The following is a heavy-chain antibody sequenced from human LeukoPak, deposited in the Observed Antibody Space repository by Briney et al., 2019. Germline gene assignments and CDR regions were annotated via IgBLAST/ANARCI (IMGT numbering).Heavy chain of an antibody. CDR1: GFTFDDYG. CDR2: INWNGGST. J-gene: IGHJ5*02. CDR3: ARVLIAAAGTRNWFDP. Sequence: PGGSLRLSCAASGFTFDDYGVSWVRQAPGKGLEWVSGINWNGGSTGYADSVKGRFTISRDNAKNPLYLQMNSLRAEDTALYYCARVLIAAAGTRNWFDPWGQGTLVTVSS. V-gene: IGHV3-20*04. D-gene: IGHD6-13*01.